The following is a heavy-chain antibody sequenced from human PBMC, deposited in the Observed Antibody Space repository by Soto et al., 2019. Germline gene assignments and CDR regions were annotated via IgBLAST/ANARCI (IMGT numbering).Heavy chain of an antibody. J-gene: IGHJ4*01. CDR2: ISYSGST. V-gene: IGHV4-31*03. CDR1: GGSISSGGGY. Sequence: QVQLQESGPGLVQPSQTLSLTCTVSGGSISSGGGYWSWIRHHPGTGLEWIGHISYSGSTYYNTSLQSRVTISVDTSRSPCVLIVNSVTAADAAVYYCARGVLHWGQGTLVTVSS. CDR3: ARGVLH.